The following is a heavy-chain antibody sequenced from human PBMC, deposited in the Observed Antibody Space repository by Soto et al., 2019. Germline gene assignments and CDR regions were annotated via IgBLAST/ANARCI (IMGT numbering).Heavy chain of an antibody. CDR2: IYYSGST. J-gene: IGHJ4*02. CDR1: GGSVSSGSYH. CDR3: ARERSAYYYDSSGQRTPATYYYFDY. Sequence: PSETLSLTCTVSGGSVSSGSYHWSWIRQPPGKGLEWIGYIYYSGSTNYNPSLKSRVTISVDTSKNQFSLKLSSVTAADTAVYYCARERSAYYYDSSGQRTPATYYYFDYWGQGTLVTVSS. D-gene: IGHD3-22*01. V-gene: IGHV4-61*01.